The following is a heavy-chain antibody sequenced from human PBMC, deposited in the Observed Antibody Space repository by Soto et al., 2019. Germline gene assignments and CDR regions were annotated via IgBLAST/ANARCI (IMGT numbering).Heavy chain of an antibody. CDR1: GYTFTSYG. CDR2: MNAYSGNT. CDR3: ARVGYRIRAFDI. J-gene: IGHJ3*02. V-gene: IGHV1-18*01. Sequence: ASVKVSCKASGYTFTSYGISWVRQAPGQGLEWMGWMNAYSGNTNYAQKLQGRVTMTRNTSTSTAYMELSSLRSEDTAVYYCARVGYRIRAFDIWGQGTMVTVSS. D-gene: IGHD5-12*01.